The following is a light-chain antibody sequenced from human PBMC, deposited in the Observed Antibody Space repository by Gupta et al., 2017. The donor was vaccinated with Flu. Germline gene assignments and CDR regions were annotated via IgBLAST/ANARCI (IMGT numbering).Light chain of an antibody. CDR3: SSYTTSSTRL. V-gene: IGLV2-14*01. CDR2: EVS. J-gene: IGLJ2*01. Sequence: QSALTQHASVSGSPGQSITISCAGTSSDVGAYNFVSWYQQYPGKAPKLVMYEVSYRPSGVSNRFSGSKSGNTASLTISGLQAEDEADYYCSSYTTSSTRLFGGGTKLTVL. CDR1: SSDVGAYNF.